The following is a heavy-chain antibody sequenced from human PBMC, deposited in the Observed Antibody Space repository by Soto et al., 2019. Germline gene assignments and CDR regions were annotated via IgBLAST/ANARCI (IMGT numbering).Heavy chain of an antibody. J-gene: IGHJ6*02. CDR3: AMYSSSWSSDNYYYYGMDV. V-gene: IGHV4-31*03. D-gene: IGHD6-13*01. CDR1: GDSISRGAYY. Sequence: SETLSLTCTVSGDSISRGAYYWTWIRQHPGKGLEWIGYISNSGRTYYNPSLKSRLTISLDTSENQFSLKLSSVTAADTAVYYCAMYSSSWSSDNYYYYGMDVWGQGTTVTVSS. CDR2: ISNSGRT.